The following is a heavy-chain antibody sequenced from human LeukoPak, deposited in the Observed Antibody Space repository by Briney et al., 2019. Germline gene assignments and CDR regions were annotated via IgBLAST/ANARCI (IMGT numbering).Heavy chain of an antibody. CDR2: IYASGSA. D-gene: IGHD3-22*01. J-gene: IGHJ3*02. V-gene: IGHV4-4*07. CDR3: ARGSWDYDNAFDI. CDR1: GASISDYY. Sequence: PSETLSLTCTVSGASISDYYWSWIRQSAGKGLEWTGRIYASGSANYNPSFESRLTMSLDRSKNQFSLRLTSVTAADTALYYCARGSWDYDNAFDIWGQGTMVTVSS.